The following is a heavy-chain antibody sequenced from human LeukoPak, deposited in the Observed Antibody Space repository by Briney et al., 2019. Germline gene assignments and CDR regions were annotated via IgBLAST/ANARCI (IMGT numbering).Heavy chain of an antibody. CDR2: IYHSGST. V-gene: IGHV4-38-2*02. J-gene: IGHJ6*02. CDR1: GYSISSGYY. Sequence: PSETLSLTCTVSGYSISSGYYWGWIRQPPGKGLEWIGSIYHSGSTYYNPSLKSRVTISVDTSKNQFSLKLSSVTAADTAVYYCASSGMVKGREYYYYGMDVWGQGTTVTVSS. D-gene: IGHD5-18*01. CDR3: ASSGMVKGREYYYYGMDV.